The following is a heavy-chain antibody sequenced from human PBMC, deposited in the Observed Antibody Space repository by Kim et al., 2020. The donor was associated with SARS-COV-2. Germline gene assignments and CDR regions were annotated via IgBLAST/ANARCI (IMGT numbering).Heavy chain of an antibody. Sequence: KGRFTISRDNSKNTLYLQMNSLRAEDTAVYYCAKGYRRDVDTAMTNYFDYWGQGTLVTVSS. J-gene: IGHJ4*02. D-gene: IGHD5-18*01. CDR3: AKGYRRDVDTAMTNYFDY. V-gene: IGHV3-23*01.